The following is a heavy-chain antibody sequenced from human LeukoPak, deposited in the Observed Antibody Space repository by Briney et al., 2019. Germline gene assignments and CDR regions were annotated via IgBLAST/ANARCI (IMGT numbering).Heavy chain of an antibody. V-gene: IGHV3-21*06. CDR3: ATETNGRHYDY. CDR2: IGPTGSDR. CDR1: GLTFSTSG. J-gene: IGHJ4*02. D-gene: IGHD1-14*01. Sequence: GGSLRLSCTASGLTFSTSGFNWVRQAPGKGLEWVASIGPTGSDRFHADSIKGRFTISRDNANNFLYLQMNSLRAEDTAVYYCATETNGRHYDYWGQGTLLTVSS.